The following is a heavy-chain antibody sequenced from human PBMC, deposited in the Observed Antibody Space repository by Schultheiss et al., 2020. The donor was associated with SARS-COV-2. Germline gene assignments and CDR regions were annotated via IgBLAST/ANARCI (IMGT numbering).Heavy chain of an antibody. CDR1: GYTFTSYG. Sequence: ASVKVSCKASGYTFTSYGISWVRQAPGQGLEWMGWISAYNGNTNYAQKLQGRVTMTRNTSISTAYMELSSLRSEDTAVYYCARGTVADDAFDIWGQGTMVTVSS. CDR3: ARGTVADDAFDI. J-gene: IGHJ3*02. V-gene: IGHV1-18*01. D-gene: IGHD6-19*01. CDR2: ISAYNGNT.